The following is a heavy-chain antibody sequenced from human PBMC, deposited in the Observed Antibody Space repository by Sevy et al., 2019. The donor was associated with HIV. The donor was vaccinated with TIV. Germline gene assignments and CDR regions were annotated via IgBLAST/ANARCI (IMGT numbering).Heavy chain of an antibody. CDR3: ARYAYDSNFDY. CDR2: IRGDGTTT. CDR1: AFTFSNYW. Sequence: GGSLRLSCAASAFTFSNYWMHWVRQVPGKGPTWVSNIRGDGTTTVYADSVKGRFTISRDNAKNTLYLQMNNLRAEDTATYYCARYAYDSNFDYWGQGTLVTVSS. D-gene: IGHD3-16*01. V-gene: IGHV3-74*01. J-gene: IGHJ4*02.